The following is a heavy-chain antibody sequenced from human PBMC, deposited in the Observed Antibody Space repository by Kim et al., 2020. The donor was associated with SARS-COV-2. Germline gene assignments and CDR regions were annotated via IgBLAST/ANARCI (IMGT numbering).Heavy chain of an antibody. J-gene: IGHJ4*02. D-gene: IGHD5-18*01. CDR3: ARDRYGPGFYYFDY. Sequence: YADSVKGRFPISRENSTNTLYLQMNSLRAEDTAVYYCARDRYGPGFYYFDYWGQGTLVTVSS. V-gene: IGHV3-33*01.